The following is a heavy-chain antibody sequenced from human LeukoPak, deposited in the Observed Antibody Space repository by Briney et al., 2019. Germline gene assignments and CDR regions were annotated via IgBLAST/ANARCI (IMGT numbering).Heavy chain of an antibody. Sequence: SETLSLTCTVSGGSINNYYWNWIRQPAGKGLEWIGRVYASGSFGYNPSFNSRATMSVDASKNQVSLKVTSATAADSAVYFCARDQSGSGGHNNDAFDIWGHGTMVTVSS. J-gene: IGHJ3*02. D-gene: IGHD3-16*01. V-gene: IGHV4-4*07. CDR2: VYASGSF. CDR1: GGSINNYY. CDR3: ARDQSGSGGHNNDAFDI.